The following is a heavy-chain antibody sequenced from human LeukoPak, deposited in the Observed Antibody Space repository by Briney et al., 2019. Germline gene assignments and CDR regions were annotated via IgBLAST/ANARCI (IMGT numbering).Heavy chain of an antibody. V-gene: IGHV4-39*07. D-gene: IGHD6-19*01. CDR2: IYYSGST. J-gene: IGHJ4*02. Sequence: SETLSLTCTVSGGSISSSSYYWGWIRQPPGKGLEWIGSIYYSGSTYYNPSLKSRVTISVDKSKNQFSLKLSSVTAADTAVYYCARAIAQYSSGWYEDYWGQGTLVTVSS. CDR1: GGSISSSSYY. CDR3: ARAIAQYSSGWYEDY.